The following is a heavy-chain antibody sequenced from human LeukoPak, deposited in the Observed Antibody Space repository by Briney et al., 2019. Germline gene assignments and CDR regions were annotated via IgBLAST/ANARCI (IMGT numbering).Heavy chain of an antibody. Sequence: SESLSLTCIVSGGSISSGTYYWGWIRHPPGKGLVWIGCIYYSGSTYYNPSLKSRVTISVDTSQNQFSLKLSSVTAADTAVYYCARHYIQPPHYFDYWGQGTLVTVSS. V-gene: IGHV4-39*01. CDR3: ARHYIQPPHYFDY. CDR1: GGSISSGTYY. J-gene: IGHJ4*02. CDR2: IYYSGST. D-gene: IGHD2-2*01.